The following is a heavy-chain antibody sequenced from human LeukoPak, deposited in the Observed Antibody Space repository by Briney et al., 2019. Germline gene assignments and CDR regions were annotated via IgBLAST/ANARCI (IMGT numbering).Heavy chain of an antibody. CDR3: TRDLRGADSYYYYYMDV. D-gene: IGHD3-10*01. Sequence: GGSLRLSCAASGFTFSDYYMSWIRQAPGKGLEWVSYISSSGSTIYYADSVKGRFTISRDNAKNSLHLQMNSLRAEDTAVYYCTRDLRGADSYYYYYMDVWGKGTTVTVSS. CDR1: GFTFSDYY. CDR2: ISSSGSTI. J-gene: IGHJ6*03. V-gene: IGHV3-11*04.